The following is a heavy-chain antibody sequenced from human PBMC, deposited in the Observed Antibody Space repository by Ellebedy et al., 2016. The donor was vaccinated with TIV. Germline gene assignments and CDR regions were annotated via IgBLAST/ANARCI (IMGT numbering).Heavy chain of an antibody. V-gene: IGHV3-69-1*01. CDR3: AADLGGSWFDY. CDR2: ISGTGAI. Sequence: GESLKISCAASGFNFGYYNMNWVRQAPGKGLEWISFISGTGAIFQADSVKGRFTISRDNAKNSLYLQMTSLRAEDAAVYYCAADLGGSWFDYWGQGTLVTVSS. J-gene: IGHJ4*02. D-gene: IGHD6-13*01. CDR1: GFNFGYYN.